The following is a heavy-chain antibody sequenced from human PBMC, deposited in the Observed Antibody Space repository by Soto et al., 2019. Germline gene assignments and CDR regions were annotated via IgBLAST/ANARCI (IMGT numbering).Heavy chain of an antibody. D-gene: IGHD2-21*02. CDR3: AKGFIVVVTVIRPDDAFDV. CDR1: GFTFGNFG. Sequence: EVQLLESGGGLVQPGGSLRLSCAASGFTFGNFGMNWVRQAPGKGLEWVSGISGGGGSTYYADSVKGRFTISRDPSQNTIFLEMNSLRAEDTAVYYCAKGFIVVVTVIRPDDAFDVWGQGTLVTVSS. CDR2: ISGGGGST. J-gene: IGHJ3*01. V-gene: IGHV3-23*01.